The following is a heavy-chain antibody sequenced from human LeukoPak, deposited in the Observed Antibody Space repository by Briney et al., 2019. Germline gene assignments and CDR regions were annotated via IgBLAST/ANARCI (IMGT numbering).Heavy chain of an antibody. V-gene: IGHV1-8*01. D-gene: IGHD3-10*01. Sequence: GASVKVSCKASGYTFTSYDINWVRQATGQGLEWMGWMNPNSGNTGCAQKFQGRVTMTRNTSISTAYMELSSLRSEDTAVYYCARGRAGLWFGELLGLDYYYGMDVWGQGTTVTVSS. CDR2: MNPNSGNT. CDR1: GYTFTSYD. CDR3: ARGRAGLWFGELLGLDYYYGMDV. J-gene: IGHJ6*02.